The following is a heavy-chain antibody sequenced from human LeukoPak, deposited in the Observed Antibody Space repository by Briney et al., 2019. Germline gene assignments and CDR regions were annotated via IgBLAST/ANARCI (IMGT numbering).Heavy chain of an antibody. D-gene: IGHD3-22*01. CDR3: ARAGGYYDSSGWYYFDY. Sequence: AGGSLRLSCAASGFTVSSNYMSWVRQAPGKGLEWVSVIYSGGSTYYADSVKGRFTISRDNSKNTLYLQMKSLRAEDTAVYYFARAGGYYDSSGWYYFDYWGQGTLVTVSS. CDR1: GFTVSSNY. J-gene: IGHJ4*02. V-gene: IGHV3-66*01. CDR2: IYSGGST.